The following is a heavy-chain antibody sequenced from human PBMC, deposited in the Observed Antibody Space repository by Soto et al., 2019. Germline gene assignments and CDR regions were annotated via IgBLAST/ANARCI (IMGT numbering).Heavy chain of an antibody. D-gene: IGHD6-19*01. V-gene: IGHV3-33*01. CDR2: IWYDGINK. Sequence: GGSLRLSCAASGFTFSDYGMHWVRQAPGKGLEWVAVIWYDGINKYYADSVKGRFTISRDNSKKTLFLQMNSLRAEDTAVYYCARLQSDYYFRMDVWGQGTTVTVSS. J-gene: IGHJ6*02. CDR1: GFTFSDYG. CDR3: ARLQSDYYFRMDV.